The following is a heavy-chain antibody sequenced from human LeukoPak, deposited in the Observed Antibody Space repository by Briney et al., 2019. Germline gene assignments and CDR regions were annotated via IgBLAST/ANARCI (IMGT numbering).Heavy chain of an antibody. J-gene: IGHJ4*02. Sequence: PGGSLSLSCAASGFTFDDFAIHWVRQAPGKGLEWVSGITWNSGGIFYADSVKGRFTISRDNAKNTLYLQMNSLRAEDTAVYYCASWHDYVWGSYRPDYWGQGTLVTVSS. V-gene: IGHV3-9*01. CDR2: ITWNSGGI. CDR3: ASWHDYVWGSYRPDY. CDR1: GFTFDDFA. D-gene: IGHD3-16*02.